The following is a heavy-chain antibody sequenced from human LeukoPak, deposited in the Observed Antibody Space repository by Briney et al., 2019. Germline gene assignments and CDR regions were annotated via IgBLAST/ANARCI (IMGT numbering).Heavy chain of an antibody. CDR1: GYTFTSYG. CDR2: ISAYNGNT. V-gene: IGHV1-18*01. Sequence: GASVKVSCKASGYTFTSYGISWVRQAPGQGLEWMGWISAYNGNTNYAQKLQGRVTMTTDTSTSTAYMELRSLRSDDTAMYYCARDDITIFGVVREFYFDYWGQGTLVTVSS. J-gene: IGHJ4*02. D-gene: IGHD3-3*01. CDR3: ARDDITIFGVVREFYFDY.